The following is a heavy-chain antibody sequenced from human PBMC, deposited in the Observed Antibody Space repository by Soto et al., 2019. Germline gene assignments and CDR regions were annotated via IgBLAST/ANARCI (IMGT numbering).Heavy chain of an antibody. J-gene: IGHJ1*01. CDR1: GFTFSSYS. D-gene: IGHD2-2*01. CDR3: AKAEGTSCEGIQY. Sequence: GGSLRLSCAASGFTFSSYSMNWVRQAPGKGLEWVSYITGSSATIYYADSVKGRFTISRDNAKNSLYLQMNSLTAEDTAVYYCAKAEGTSCEGIQYWAQGTLVTVSS. V-gene: IGHV3-48*01. CDR2: ITGSSATI.